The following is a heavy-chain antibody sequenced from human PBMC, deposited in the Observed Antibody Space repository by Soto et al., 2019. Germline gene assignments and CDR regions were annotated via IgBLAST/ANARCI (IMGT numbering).Heavy chain of an antibody. CDR1: GGSISISTYF. V-gene: IGHV4-39*01. J-gene: IGHJ6*02. D-gene: IGHD3-3*01. CDR2: IHYSGTT. CDR3: ARQGKRITIFGVVRGGLDV. Sequence: QLQLQEPGPGLVNPSETLSLTCSVSGGSISISTYFWVWIRQPPGKGLEWIGSIHYSGTTYYSPSLKSRDTISVDTSQNQFSLNLTSVTVADTAVYYCARQGKRITIFGVVRGGLDVWGQGTTVTIS.